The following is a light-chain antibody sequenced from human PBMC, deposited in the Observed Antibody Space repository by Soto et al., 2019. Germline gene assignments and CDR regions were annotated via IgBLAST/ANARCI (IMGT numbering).Light chain of an antibody. CDR2: AAS. Sequence: DIQMTQSPSSVSASVGDRVTITCRASQGISSWLAWYQQKPGKAPNLLVYAASSLQSGVPSRCTGSGSGTDFTLTISSLQPEDFATYFCQQSYTTPITFGQGTRLEIK. CDR1: QGISSW. J-gene: IGKJ5*01. CDR3: QQSYTTPIT. V-gene: IGKV1-12*01.